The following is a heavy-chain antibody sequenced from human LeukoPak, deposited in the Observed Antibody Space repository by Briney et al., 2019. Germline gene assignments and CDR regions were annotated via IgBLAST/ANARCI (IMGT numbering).Heavy chain of an antibody. CDR2: IHYSGST. Sequence: SETLSLTCAVYGGSFSGYYWSWIRQPPGKGLEWIGSIHYSGSTYYNPSLQSRVTISIDTSKNQFSLKLSSVTAADTAVYYCARALWGGDRYGSGNFPDYWGHGTLVTVSS. J-gene: IGHJ4*01. CDR1: GGSFSGYY. CDR3: ARALWGGDRYGSGNFPDY. D-gene: IGHD3-10*01. V-gene: IGHV4-34*01.